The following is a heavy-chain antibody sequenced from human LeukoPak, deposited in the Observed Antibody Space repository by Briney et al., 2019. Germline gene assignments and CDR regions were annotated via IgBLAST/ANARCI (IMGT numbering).Heavy chain of an antibody. CDR1: GGSISSYY. CDR3: ARDGYSGNDGL. V-gene: IGHV4-59*01. J-gene: IGHJ4*02. D-gene: IGHD5-12*01. Sequence: SETLSLTCTVSGGSISSYYWSWIRQPPGKGLEWIGYIYHSGSTKYNPSLKSRVTISVDTSKNQFSLKMSSVTAADTAVYYCARDGYSGNDGLWGQGTLVTVSS. CDR2: IYHSGST.